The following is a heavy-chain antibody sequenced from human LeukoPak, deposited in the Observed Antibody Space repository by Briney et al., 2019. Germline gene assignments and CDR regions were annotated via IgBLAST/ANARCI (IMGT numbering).Heavy chain of an antibody. Sequence: GKSLRLSCAASGFTFNNYGMHWVRQAPGKGLEWVAVISYDGRNKHYPDSVKGRFTISRDISTDTLWLQMDSLRTEDTAVYYCAKGPLRGTAAAIDYWGQGIPVTVSS. CDR2: ISYDGRNK. V-gene: IGHV3-30*18. CDR1: GFTFNNYG. CDR3: AKGPLRGTAAAIDY. D-gene: IGHD2-2*01. J-gene: IGHJ4*02.